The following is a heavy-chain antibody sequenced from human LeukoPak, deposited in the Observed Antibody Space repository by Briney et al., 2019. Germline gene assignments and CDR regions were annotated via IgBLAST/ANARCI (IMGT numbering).Heavy chain of an antibody. CDR3: ARDDYGDYELDY. V-gene: IGHV4-59*01. Sequence: PSETLSLTCTVSGGSISSYYWSWIRQPPGKGLEWIGYIYYSGNTNYNPSLKSRVTISVDTSKNQFSLKLSSVTAADTAVYYCARDDYGDYELDYWGQGTLVTVSS. D-gene: IGHD4-17*01. CDR1: GGSISSYY. CDR2: IYYSGNT. J-gene: IGHJ4*02.